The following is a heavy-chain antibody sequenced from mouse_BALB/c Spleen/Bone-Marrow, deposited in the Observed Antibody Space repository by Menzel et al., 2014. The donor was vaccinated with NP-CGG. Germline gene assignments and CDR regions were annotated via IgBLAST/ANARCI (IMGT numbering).Heavy chain of an antibody. Sequence: QVQLKQSGAELMKPGASMKISCKASGYTFSSFWIERVKQRPGHGLEWIGEILPESGSSNYNEKFKGKTTLTADTSSNTVYMQLSSLTSEDSAVYYCARAPGVLYYFDYWGQGTPLTVSS. CDR2: ILPESGSS. V-gene: IGHV1-9*01. J-gene: IGHJ2*01. CDR3: ARAPGVLYYFDY. CDR1: GYTFSSFW.